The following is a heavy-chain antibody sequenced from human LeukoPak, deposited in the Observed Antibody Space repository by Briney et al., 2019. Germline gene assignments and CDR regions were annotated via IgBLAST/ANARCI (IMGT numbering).Heavy chain of an antibody. CDR1: GFIFSSYN. V-gene: IGHV3-21*01. D-gene: IGHD5-18*01. J-gene: IGHJ4*02. CDR2: ISDSCDYT. CDR3: ARAGTAMQAFDY. Sequence: GGSLRLSCAASGFIFSSYNMNWVRQAPGKGLEWVSYISDSCDYTYYADSVKGRFTISRDNAKNSLYLQMNSLRAEDTAVYYCARAGTAMQAFDYWGQGTLVTVSS.